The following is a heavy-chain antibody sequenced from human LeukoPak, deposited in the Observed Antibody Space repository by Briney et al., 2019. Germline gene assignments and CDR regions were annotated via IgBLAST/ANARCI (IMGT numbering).Heavy chain of an antibody. CDR2: IWYDGSNK. V-gene: IGHV3-33*01. D-gene: IGHD3-10*01. Sequence: PGGFLRLSCAASGFTFSSYGMHWVRQAPGKGLEWVAVIWYDGSNKYYADSVKGRFTISRDNSKNTLYLQMNSLRAEDTAVYYCARDLAGRTSGFDYWGQGTLVTVSS. CDR1: GFTFSSYG. J-gene: IGHJ4*02. CDR3: ARDLAGRTSGFDY.